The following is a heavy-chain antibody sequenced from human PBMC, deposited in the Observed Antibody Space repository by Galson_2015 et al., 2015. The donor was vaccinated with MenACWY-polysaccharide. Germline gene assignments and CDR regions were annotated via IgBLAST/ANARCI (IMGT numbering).Heavy chain of an antibody. CDR2: ISYDATNK. V-gene: IGHV3-30-3*01. CDR3: ARDYCSRTSCYGLDV. J-gene: IGHJ6*02. D-gene: IGHD2-2*01. CDR1: GFTFSRYA. Sequence: SLRLSCAASGFTFSRYAMHWVRQAPGKGLEWVVVISYDATNKYYAESVKGRFSISRDNSKNTMYVQMNDLRAEDTATHYCARDYCSRTSCYGLDVWGQGTTVTVSS.